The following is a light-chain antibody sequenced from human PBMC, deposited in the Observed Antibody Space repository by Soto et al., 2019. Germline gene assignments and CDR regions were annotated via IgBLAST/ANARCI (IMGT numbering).Light chain of an antibody. CDR3: QQYSVYWT. CDR2: AAS. J-gene: IGKJ1*01. Sequence: DIKMAQSPSSLSASVGDRVTITCRASQGISNYLAWYQQKPGKVPKLLIYAASTLQSGVPSRFSGSGSGTDFTLTISSLQPEDVATYYCQQYSVYWTFGQGTKVDIK. CDR1: QGISNY. V-gene: IGKV1-27*01.